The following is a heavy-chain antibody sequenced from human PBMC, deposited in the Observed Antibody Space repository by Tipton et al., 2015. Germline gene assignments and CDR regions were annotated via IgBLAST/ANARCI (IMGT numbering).Heavy chain of an antibody. J-gene: IGHJ6*02. Sequence: QLVQSGPEVKKPGSSVKVSCKASGVTFSRYAFSWVRQAPGQGLEWLGGTSPILGTANYGQKFQGRVTITADESTSTAYMELSSLRSEDTAVYFCARDVMITFGGVMDVWGQGTTVTVSS. V-gene: IGHV1-69*01. CDR1: GVTFSRYA. D-gene: IGHD3-16*01. CDR2: TSPILGTA. CDR3: ARDVMITFGGVMDV.